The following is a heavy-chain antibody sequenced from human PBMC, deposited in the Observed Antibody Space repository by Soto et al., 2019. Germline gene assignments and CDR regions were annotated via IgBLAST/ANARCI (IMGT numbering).Heavy chain of an antibody. CDR3: ARGWGLGYDSSGYFAY. J-gene: IGHJ4*02. CDR2: IIPIFGTA. CDR1: GGTFSSYA. Sequence: QVQLVRSGAEVKKPGSSVKVSCKASGGTFSSYAISWVRQAPGQGLEWMGGIIPIFGTANYAQKFQGRVTITADESTSTAYMELSSLRSEDTAVYYCARGWGLGYDSSGYFAYWGQGTLVTVSS. V-gene: IGHV1-69*01. D-gene: IGHD3-22*01.